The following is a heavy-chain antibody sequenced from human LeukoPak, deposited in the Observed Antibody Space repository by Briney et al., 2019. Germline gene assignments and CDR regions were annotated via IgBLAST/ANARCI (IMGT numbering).Heavy chain of an antibody. D-gene: IGHD5-18*01. J-gene: IGHJ4*02. CDR2: IKQDGSEK. CDR3: VRGGYGYPFDF. Sequence: PGGSLGLSCAGTGFTFSNYWMTWVRQPPGKGLESVANIKQDGSEKYYVDSVKGRFTVSRDNAKNSLYLQMNSLRVDDTAVYYCVRGGYGYPFDFWGQGTLVTVSS. CDR1: GFTFSNYW. V-gene: IGHV3-7*04.